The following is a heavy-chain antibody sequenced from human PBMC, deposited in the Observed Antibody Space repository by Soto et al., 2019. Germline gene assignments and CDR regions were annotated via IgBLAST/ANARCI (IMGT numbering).Heavy chain of an antibody. D-gene: IGHD6-19*01. Sequence: GASVKVSCKASGYTFTNYYVQWVRQAPGQGLEWMGVIHPDGGHTTYSQKFQDRVTMTRDTFTSTISLQLNSVTPEDTAVYYCARATAVAGNGARAFDIWGQGTMVTVSS. CDR2: IHPDGGHT. J-gene: IGHJ3*02. V-gene: IGHV1-46*01. CDR1: GYTFTNYY. CDR3: ARATAVAGNGARAFDI.